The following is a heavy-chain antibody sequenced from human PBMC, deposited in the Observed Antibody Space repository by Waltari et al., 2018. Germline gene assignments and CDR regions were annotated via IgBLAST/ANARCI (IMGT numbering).Heavy chain of an antibody. CDR3: ARQTAPGYYGSGSYYGY. D-gene: IGHD3-10*01. J-gene: IGHJ4*02. CDR2: SNPSGGST. CDR1: GYTFTSYY. V-gene: IGHV1-46*01. Sequence: QVQLVQSGAEVKKPGASVKVSCKASGYTFTSYYMHWVRQAPGQGLEWMGRSNPSGGSTSDGQKFQGRVTMTRETSTSTGYREVGSVRYEDTAVDYCARQTAPGYYGSGSYYGYWGQGTLVTVSS.